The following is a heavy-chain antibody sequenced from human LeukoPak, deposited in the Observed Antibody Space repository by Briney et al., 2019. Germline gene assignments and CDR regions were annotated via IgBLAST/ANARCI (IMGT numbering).Heavy chain of an antibody. J-gene: IGHJ4*02. D-gene: IGHD6-19*01. Sequence: GGSLRLSCAASGFTFSSYWMSWVRQAPGKGLEWVANIKQDGSEKYCVDSVKGRFTISRDNAKNSLYVQMNSLRAEDTAVYYCAKDHLPGIVVADRDYWGQGTLVTVSS. CDR3: AKDHLPGIVVADRDY. CDR1: GFTFSSYW. CDR2: IKQDGSEK. V-gene: IGHV3-7*03.